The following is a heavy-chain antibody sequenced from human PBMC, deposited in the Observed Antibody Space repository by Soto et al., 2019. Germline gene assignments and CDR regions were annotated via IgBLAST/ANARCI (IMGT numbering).Heavy chain of an antibody. CDR2: ISYDGSNK. D-gene: IGHD2-2*01. CDR3: ARPRLGYCISTSCYVGY. Sequence: PGGSLRLSCAASGFTFSSYAMHWVPQAPGKGLEWVAVISYDGSNKYYADSVKGRFTISRDNSKNTLYLQMNSLRAEDTAVYYCARPRLGYCISTSCYVGYWGQGT. V-gene: IGHV3-30-3*01. CDR1: GFTFSSYA. J-gene: IGHJ4*02.